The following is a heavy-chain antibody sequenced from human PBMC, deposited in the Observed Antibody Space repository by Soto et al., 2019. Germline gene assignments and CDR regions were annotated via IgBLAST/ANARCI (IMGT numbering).Heavy chain of an antibody. CDR2: MNHNSGNT. Sequence: SVEVSCKASGYNFTSYDIHWVRQATGQGLEGMGWMNHNSGNTGYAQKFQGGVTMTENTSISTAYMELSSLRSEDTAVYYCARGGSLEWLLYYYYGIDVWGQGTTVTVCS. CDR3: ARGGSLEWLLYYYYGIDV. V-gene: IGHV1-8*01. D-gene: IGHD3-3*01. CDR1: GYNFTSYD. J-gene: IGHJ6*01.